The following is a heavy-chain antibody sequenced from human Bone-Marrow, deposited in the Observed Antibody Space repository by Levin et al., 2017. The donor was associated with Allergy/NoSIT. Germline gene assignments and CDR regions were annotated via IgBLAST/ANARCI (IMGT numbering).Heavy chain of an antibody. Sequence: GESLKISCAASGFTFSSYGMHWVRQAPGKGLEWVAVIWYDGSNKYYADSVKGRFTISRDNSKNTLYLQMNSLRAEDTAVYYCARLGGAVAEKFDDWGQGTLVTVSS. CDR2: IWYDGSNK. V-gene: IGHV3-33*01. CDR1: GFTFSSYG. J-gene: IGHJ4*02. CDR3: ARLGGAVAEKFDD. D-gene: IGHD6-19*01.